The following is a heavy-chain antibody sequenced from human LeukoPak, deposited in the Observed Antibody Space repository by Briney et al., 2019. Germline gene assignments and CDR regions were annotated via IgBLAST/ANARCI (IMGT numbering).Heavy chain of an antibody. J-gene: IGHJ4*02. CDR3: TTDGVGIEGATFDY. Sequence: AGGSLRLSCAASGFTFSDYYMSWIRQAPGKGLEWVGRIKAKAHGGTTDYAAPVKGRFTISRDDSKNTLYLQMNSLKTEDTAVYYCTTDGVGIEGATFDYWGQGTLVTVSS. D-gene: IGHD1-26*01. CDR2: IKAKAHGGTT. V-gene: IGHV3-15*01. CDR1: GFTFSDYY.